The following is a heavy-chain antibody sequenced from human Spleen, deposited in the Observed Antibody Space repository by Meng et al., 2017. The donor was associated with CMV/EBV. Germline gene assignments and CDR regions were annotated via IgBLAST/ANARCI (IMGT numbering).Heavy chain of an antibody. CDR2: ISSSSSYI. CDR3: ARDAGLIRPPTRLRGGMDV. J-gene: IGHJ6*02. V-gene: IGHV3-21*01. Sequence: GESLKISCAASGFTFSSYSMNWVRQAPGKGLEWVSSISSSSSYIYYADSVKGRFTISRDNSRNTINLQMDSLRAEDTAVYYCARDAGLIRPPTRLRGGMDVWGQGTTVTVSS. CDR1: GFTFSSYS. D-gene: IGHD2-8*01.